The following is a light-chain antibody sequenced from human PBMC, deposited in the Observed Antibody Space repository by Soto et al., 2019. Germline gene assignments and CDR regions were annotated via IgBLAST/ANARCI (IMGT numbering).Light chain of an antibody. CDR3: QQYGSSPPHT. V-gene: IGKV3-20*01. CDR2: GAS. J-gene: IGKJ2*01. CDR1: QSLSRSS. Sequence: EIVLTQSPGTLSLSPGDRATLSCRASQSLSRSSLAWYQQKPGRAPRLLIYGASSRATGIPDRFSGSGSGTDFTLTISRLEPEDFAVYYCQQYGSSPPHTFGQGTKLEIK.